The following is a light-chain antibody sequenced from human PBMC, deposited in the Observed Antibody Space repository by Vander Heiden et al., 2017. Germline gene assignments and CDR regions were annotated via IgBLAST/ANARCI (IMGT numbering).Light chain of an antibody. CDR3: QQSDSTPPT. CDR1: QSISSY. J-gene: IGKJ1*01. CDR2: AAS. Sequence: DIQMTQSPSSLSASVGDRVTITCRASQSISSYLNWYRQKPGKAPKLLIYAASSLQSGVPSRFSASGSGTDFTLTISSLQPEDFTTYYCQQSDSTPPTFGQWAKVELK. V-gene: IGKV1-39*01.